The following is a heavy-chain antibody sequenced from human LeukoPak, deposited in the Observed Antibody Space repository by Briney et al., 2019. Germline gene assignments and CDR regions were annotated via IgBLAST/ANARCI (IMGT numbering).Heavy chain of an antibody. CDR3: AREGGYGSGTDEESWFDP. V-gene: IGHV3-7*03. J-gene: IGHJ5*02. CDR1: GFTFSSYW. D-gene: IGHD3-10*01. Sequence: GGSLRLSCAASGFTFSSYWMSWVRQAPGKGLEWVDNIKQDGSEKYYVDSVKGRFTISRDNAKNSLYLQMNSLRAEDAAVYYCAREGGYGSGTDEESWFDPWGQGTLVTVSS. CDR2: IKQDGSEK.